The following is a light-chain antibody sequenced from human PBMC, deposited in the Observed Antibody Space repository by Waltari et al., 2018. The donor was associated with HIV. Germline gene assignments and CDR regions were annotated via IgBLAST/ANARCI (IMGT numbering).Light chain of an antibody. Sequence: DIQMTQSPSAVSASVGESVTITSRASRDINNWLAWYQQNPGKAPKLLIYDASSLQSGVPSRFSGSGSGTEFTLTISSLQAEDSAVYYCQQANSFLAITFGQGTRLEIK. CDR3: QQANSFLAIT. CDR1: RDINNW. CDR2: DAS. V-gene: IGKV1-12*01. J-gene: IGKJ5*01.